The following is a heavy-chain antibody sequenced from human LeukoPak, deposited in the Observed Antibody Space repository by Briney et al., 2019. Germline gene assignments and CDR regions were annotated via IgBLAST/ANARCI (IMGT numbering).Heavy chain of an antibody. J-gene: IGHJ5*02. CDR1: GFTFSSYA. V-gene: IGHV3-23*01. D-gene: IGHD3-3*01. Sequence: QTGGSLRLSCAASGFTFSSYAMSWVRQAPGKGLEWVSVISGSGDSTNYADSVKGRFTISRDNSKDNLYLQMNSLRAEDTAVYYCAKDRITIFGVPNNWFDPWGQGTLVTVSS. CDR3: AKDRITIFGVPNNWFDP. CDR2: ISGSGDST.